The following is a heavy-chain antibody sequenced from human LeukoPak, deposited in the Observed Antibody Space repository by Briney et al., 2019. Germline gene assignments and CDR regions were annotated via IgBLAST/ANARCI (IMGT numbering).Heavy chain of an antibody. Sequence: GGSLRLSCAASGFTFSSYWISWVRQAPGKGLEWVSNIKQDGSEKYYVDSVKGRFTISRDNAKDSLYLQMNSLRAEDTAVYFCASLLLYCSGGSCYSVFDYWGQGTLVTVSS. V-gene: IGHV3-7*03. CDR2: IKQDGSEK. D-gene: IGHD2-15*01. CDR3: ASLLLYCSGGSCYSVFDY. CDR1: GFTFSSYW. J-gene: IGHJ4*02.